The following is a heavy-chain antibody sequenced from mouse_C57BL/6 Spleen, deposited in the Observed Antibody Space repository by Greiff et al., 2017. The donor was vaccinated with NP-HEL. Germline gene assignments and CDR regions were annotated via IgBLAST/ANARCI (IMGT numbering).Heavy chain of an antibody. CDR3: ARDGYYGAWFAY. CDR2: IYPGDGDT. CDR1: GYAFSSSW. D-gene: IGHD2-3*01. Sequence: VKLQESGPELVKPGASVKISCKASGYAFSSSWMNWVKQRPGKGLEWIGRIYPGDGDTNYNGKFKGKATLTADKSSSTAYMQLSSLTSEDSAVYFCARDGYYGAWFAYWGQGTLVTVSA. V-gene: IGHV1-82*01. J-gene: IGHJ3*01.